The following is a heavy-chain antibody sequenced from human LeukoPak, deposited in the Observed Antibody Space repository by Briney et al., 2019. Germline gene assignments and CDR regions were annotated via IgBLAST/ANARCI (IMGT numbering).Heavy chain of an antibody. J-gene: IGHJ4*02. CDR2: IRYDGNNK. D-gene: IGHD1-7*01. Sequence: GGSLRLSCAASGFTFSDYAMHWVRQAPGKGLEWVAFIRYDGNNKYYAESVKGRFTISRDNSKNTLYLEMNSLRAADTAVYYCAKQGEELLLNYWGQGTLVTVSS. V-gene: IGHV3-30*02. CDR1: GFTFSDYA. CDR3: AKQGEELLLNY.